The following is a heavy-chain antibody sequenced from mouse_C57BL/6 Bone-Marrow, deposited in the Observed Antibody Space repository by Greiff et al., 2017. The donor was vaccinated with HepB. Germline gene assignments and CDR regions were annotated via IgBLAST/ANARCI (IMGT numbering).Heavy chain of an antibody. Sequence: EVNVVESGGGLVKPGGSLKLSCAASGFTFSSYAMSWVRQTPEKRLEWVATISDGGSYTYYPDNVKGRFTISRDNAKNNLYLQMSHLKSEDTAMYYCARDPLWLRPWFAYRGQGTLVTVSA. D-gene: IGHD2-2*01. J-gene: IGHJ3*01. CDR3: ARDPLWLRPWFAY. CDR1: GFTFSSYA. V-gene: IGHV5-4*01. CDR2: ISDGGSYT.